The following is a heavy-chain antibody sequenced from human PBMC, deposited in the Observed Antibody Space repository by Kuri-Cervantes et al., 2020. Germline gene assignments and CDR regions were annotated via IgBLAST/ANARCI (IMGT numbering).Heavy chain of an antibody. V-gene: IGHV3-33*01. CDR3: ARERKGAYYYYYGMDV. CDR1: GFTFSSYG. Sequence: GESLKISCAASGFTFSSYGTHWVRQAPGKGLEWVAVIWYDGSNEYYADSVKGRFTISRDNSKNTLYLQMNSLRAEDTAVYYCARERKGAYYYYYGMDVWGQGTTVTVSS. J-gene: IGHJ6*02. CDR2: IWYDGSNE.